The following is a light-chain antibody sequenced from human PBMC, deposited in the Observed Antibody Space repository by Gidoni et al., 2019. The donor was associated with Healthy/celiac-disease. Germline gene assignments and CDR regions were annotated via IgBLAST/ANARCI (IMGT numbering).Light chain of an antibody. V-gene: IGKV1-39*01. CDR2: AAS. CDR1: QSISSD. CDR3: QPSSSTPLT. Sequence: DIQMTKSPSSLSASVGDRVTITCRASQSISSDVNWYQKKPGKAPKLLIYAASSLQSGVPSSVSGSGSGTDFTLTISSLQPEDSATYYCQPSSSTPLTFGGGTKVEIK. J-gene: IGKJ4*01.